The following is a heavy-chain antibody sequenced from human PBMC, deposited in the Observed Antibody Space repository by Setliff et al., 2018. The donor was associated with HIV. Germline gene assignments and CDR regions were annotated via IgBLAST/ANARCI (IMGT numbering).Heavy chain of an antibody. CDR1: GGSISSGSYY. D-gene: IGHD4-17*01. CDR2: IYTSGIT. J-gene: IGHJ4*02. Sequence: SETLSLTCTVSGGSISSGSYYWGWIRQPPGKGLEWIGSIYTSGITDYNPSLKSRVTISVDTSKNQFSLNLSSVTAADTAVYYCARYDYGDFDYWGQGTPVTVSS. CDR3: ARYDYGDFDY. V-gene: IGHV4-39*07.